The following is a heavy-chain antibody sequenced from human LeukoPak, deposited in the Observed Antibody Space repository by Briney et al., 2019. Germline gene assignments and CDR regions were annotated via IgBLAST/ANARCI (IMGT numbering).Heavy chain of an antibody. CDR2: IYTSGST. Sequence: PSETLSLTCTVSGGSICSYYWSWIRQPPGKGLEWIGYIYTSGSTNYNPSLKSRVTISVDTSKDQFSLKLSSVTAADTAVYYCARQIRSFYYYYMDVWGKGTTVTVSS. J-gene: IGHJ6*03. D-gene: IGHD1-26*01. V-gene: IGHV4-4*09. CDR3: ARQIRSFYYYYMDV. CDR1: GGSICSYY.